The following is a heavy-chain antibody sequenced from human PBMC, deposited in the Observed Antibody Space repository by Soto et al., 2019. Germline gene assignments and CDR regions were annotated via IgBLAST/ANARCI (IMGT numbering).Heavy chain of an antibody. V-gene: IGHV3-33*01. Sequence: QVQLVDSGGGVVQPGRSLRLSCAASGFTFSSYGMHWVRQAPGKGLEWVAVIWYDGSNKYYADSVKGRFTISRDNSKNTLYLQMNSLRAEDTAVYYCARELWFGELFLDYYYYGMDVWGQGTTVTVSS. J-gene: IGHJ6*02. CDR1: GFTFSSYG. CDR3: ARELWFGELFLDYYYYGMDV. CDR2: IWYDGSNK. D-gene: IGHD3-10*01.